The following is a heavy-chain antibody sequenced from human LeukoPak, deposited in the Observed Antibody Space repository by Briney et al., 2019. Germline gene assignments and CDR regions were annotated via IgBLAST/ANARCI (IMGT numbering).Heavy chain of an antibody. J-gene: IGHJ6*02. CDR3: ARGGVLDV. D-gene: IGHD3-16*01. Sequence: PGGSLRLSCAASGFNFNTHMHWVRQAPGKGLEWVATIPYSGNNKYYADSVKGRFTISRDNSKNTLYLQMSNLRAEDTAVYFCARGGVLDVWGQGATVTVSS. CDR1: GFNFNTH. CDR2: IPYSGNNK. V-gene: IGHV3-30-3*01.